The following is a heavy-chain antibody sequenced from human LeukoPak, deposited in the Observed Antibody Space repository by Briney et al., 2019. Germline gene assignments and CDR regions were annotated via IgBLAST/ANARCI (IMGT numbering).Heavy chain of an antibody. D-gene: IGHD6-19*01. CDR2: IYYSGST. CDR1: GGSITSYY. V-gene: IGHV4-59*08. Sequence: PSETLSLTCTVSGGSITSYYWSWIRQPPGKGLEWIGYIYYSGSTSYNPSLKSRVTISLDTFKNQFSLKLRSVTAAYTAVYYCARPHSSGWYGGFDIWGQGTMVTVSS. CDR3: ARPHSSGWYGGFDI. J-gene: IGHJ3*02.